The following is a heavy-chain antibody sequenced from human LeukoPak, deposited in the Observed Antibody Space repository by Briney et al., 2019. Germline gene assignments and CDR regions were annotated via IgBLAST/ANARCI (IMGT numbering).Heavy chain of an antibody. CDR2: ISATSTTL. CDR3: TLYYYDSSGYPSFDF. J-gene: IGHJ4*02. Sequence: GGSLRLSCAASGFTFSRYAMNWVRQAPGKGLEWVSYISATSTTLYYADSVKGRFTVSRDYAKNSLYLQMSSLRDEETAVYYCTLYYYDSSGYPSFDFWGQGTLVTVSS. V-gene: IGHV3-48*02. D-gene: IGHD3-22*01. CDR1: GFTFSRYA.